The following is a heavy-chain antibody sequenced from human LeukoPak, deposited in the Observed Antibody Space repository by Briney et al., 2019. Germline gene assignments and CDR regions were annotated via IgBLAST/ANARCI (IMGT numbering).Heavy chain of an antibody. J-gene: IGHJ4*02. CDR1: GYTFTSYA. CDR3: ARVVEWFGGLSDY. Sequence: ASVKVSCKASGYTFTSYAMNWVRQAPGQGLEWTGWINTNTGDPTYAQGFTGRFVFSLDTSVSTAYLQISSLKAGDTAVYYCARVVEWFGGLSDYWGQGTLVTVSS. V-gene: IGHV7-4-1*02. D-gene: IGHD3-10*01. CDR2: INTNTGDP.